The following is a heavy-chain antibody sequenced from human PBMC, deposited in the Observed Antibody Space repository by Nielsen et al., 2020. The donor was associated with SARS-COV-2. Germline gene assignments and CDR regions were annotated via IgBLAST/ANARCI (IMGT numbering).Heavy chain of an antibody. CDR1: GFTFSSYA. CDR2: IRSKAYGGTT. CDR3: TRDRAAGTRIDY. Sequence: GGSLRLSCAASGFTFSSYAMSWFRQAPGKGLEWVGFIRSKAYGGTTEYAASVKGRFTISRDDSKSIAYLQMNSLKTEDTAVYYCTRDRAAGTRIDYWGQGTLVTVSS. V-gene: IGHV3-49*03. D-gene: IGHD6-13*01. J-gene: IGHJ4*02.